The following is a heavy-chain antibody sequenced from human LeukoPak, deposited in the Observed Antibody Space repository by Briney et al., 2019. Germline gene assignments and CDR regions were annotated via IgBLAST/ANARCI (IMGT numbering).Heavy chain of an antibody. J-gene: IGHJ1*01. Sequence: PGRSLRLSCAASGFTFSSYAMHWVRQAPGKGLEWVAVISYDGSNKYYADSVKGRFTISRDNSKNTLYLQMNSLRAEDTAVYYCARDLLLYDTEYFQHWGRGTLVTVSS. V-gene: IGHV3-30*04. D-gene: IGHD5/OR15-5a*01. CDR2: ISYDGSNK. CDR1: GFTFSSYA. CDR3: ARDLLLYDTEYFQH.